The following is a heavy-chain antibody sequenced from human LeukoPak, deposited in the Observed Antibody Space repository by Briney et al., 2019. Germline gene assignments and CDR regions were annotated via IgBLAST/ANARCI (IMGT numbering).Heavy chain of an antibody. CDR3: ARDGGSQQLVSNWFDP. V-gene: IGHV1-2*02. J-gene: IGHJ5*02. D-gene: IGHD6-6*01. CDR2: INPNSGGT. Sequence: ASVKVSCKASGYTFTGYYMHWVRQAPGQGLEWMGWINPNSGGTNYAQKFQGRVTMTRDTSISTAYMELSRLRSDDTAVYYCARDGGSQQLVSNWFDPWGQGTLVTVSS. CDR1: GYTFTGYY.